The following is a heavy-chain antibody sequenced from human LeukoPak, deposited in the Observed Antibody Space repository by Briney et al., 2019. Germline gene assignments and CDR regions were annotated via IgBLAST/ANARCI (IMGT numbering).Heavy chain of an antibody. Sequence: SVKVSCKASGGTFSSYAISWVRQAPGQGLEWMGGIIPIFGTANYAQKFQGRVTMTRDTSTSTVYMELSSLRSEDTAVYYCARDLSKYSSGWVDAFDIWGQGTMVTVSS. CDR1: GGTFSSYA. D-gene: IGHD6-19*01. CDR2: IIPIFGTA. CDR3: ARDLSKYSSGWVDAFDI. J-gene: IGHJ3*02. V-gene: IGHV1-69*05.